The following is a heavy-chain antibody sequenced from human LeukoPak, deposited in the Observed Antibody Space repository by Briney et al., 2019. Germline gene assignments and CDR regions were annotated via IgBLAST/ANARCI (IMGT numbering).Heavy chain of an antibody. Sequence: GGSLRLSCAAAGFTFSSYGMHWVRQAPGKGLEWVAVISYDGSKKKYADSGTGRFTISRDNSKNTLYLQMNSLRAEDTGVYYCVKDLGISSGLERVGYFDYWGQGTLVTVSS. CDR3: VKDLGISSGLERVGYFDY. J-gene: IGHJ4*02. V-gene: IGHV3-30*18. CDR2: ISYDGSKK. D-gene: IGHD6-19*01. CDR1: GFTFSSYG.